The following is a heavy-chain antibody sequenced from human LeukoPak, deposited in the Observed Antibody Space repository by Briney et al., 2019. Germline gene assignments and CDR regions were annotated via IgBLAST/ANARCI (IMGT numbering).Heavy chain of an antibody. J-gene: IGHJ3*02. CDR2: IYYSGST. CDR1: GGSISSSSYY. V-gene: IGHV4-39*01. D-gene: IGHD2-21*02. CDR3: ARRSDCGGDCWAFDI. Sequence: SETLSLTCTVSGGSISSSSYYSGWIRQPPGKGLEWFGSIYYSGSTYYNPSLKSRVTISVDTSKNQFSLKLSSVTAADTAVYYCARRSDCGGDCWAFDIWGQGTMVTVSS.